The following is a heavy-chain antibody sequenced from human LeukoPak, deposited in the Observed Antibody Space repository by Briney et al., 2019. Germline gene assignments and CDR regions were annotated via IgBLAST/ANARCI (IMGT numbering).Heavy chain of an antibody. CDR1: GGSISNYY. CDR2: ISYSGNT. Sequence: SETLSLTCTVSGGSISNYYWSWIRQPPGKGLEWIGYISYSGNTNYNPSLKSRVTTSIDTSKNQFSLKLSSVTAADTAVYYCGRDLGGQWLVFDCWGQGTLVVVSS. CDR3: GRDLGGQWLVFDC. J-gene: IGHJ4*02. V-gene: IGHV4-59*01. D-gene: IGHD6-19*01.